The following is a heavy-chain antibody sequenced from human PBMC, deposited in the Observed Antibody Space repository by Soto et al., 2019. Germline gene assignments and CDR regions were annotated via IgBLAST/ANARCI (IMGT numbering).Heavy chain of an antibody. D-gene: IGHD3-22*01. Sequence: EVQLLESGGGLVQPGGSLRLSCAASGFTFSIYAMSWVRQVPGKGLEWVSTISGIGGTSYADFVRGRFTISRDNSKNTLYLQMHSLRFDETAIYYCAKDAPGSGWLSDYWGQGTLVTVSS. CDR1: GFTFSIYA. CDR3: AKDAPGSGWLSDY. J-gene: IGHJ4*02. V-gene: IGHV3-23*01. CDR2: ISGIGGT.